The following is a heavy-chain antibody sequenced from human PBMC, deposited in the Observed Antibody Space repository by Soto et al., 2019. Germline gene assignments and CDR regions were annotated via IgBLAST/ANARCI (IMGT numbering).Heavy chain of an antibody. J-gene: IGHJ4*02. Sequence: EVQLVESGGGLVQPGGSLRLSCAASGITLSSYWMTWVRQAPGKGLEWVANIKMDGSVKYYVDSVKGRFTISRDNAKKSLYRQKNSLRPEDTAVYYCVGGGITFANWGQGSLVTVSS. CDR1: GITLSSYW. D-gene: IGHD3-16*01. CDR2: IKMDGSVK. V-gene: IGHV3-7*04. CDR3: VGGGITFAN.